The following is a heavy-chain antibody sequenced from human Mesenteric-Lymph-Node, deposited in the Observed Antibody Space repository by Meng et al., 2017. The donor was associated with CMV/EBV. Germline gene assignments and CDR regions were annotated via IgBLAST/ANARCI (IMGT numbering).Heavy chain of an antibody. J-gene: IGHJ5*01. CDR1: GYTFPANF. D-gene: IGHD5-18*01. V-gene: IGHV1-2*02. Sequence: CQASGYTFPANFLHWVRQAPGQGLEWMGWINPNSGATNAPQNFQGRVTMTRDTSINTAYIHLSTLRSDDTAVYFCARDPGGYFWFDSWGQGTLVTVSS. CDR2: INPNSGAT. CDR3: ARDPGGYFWFDS.